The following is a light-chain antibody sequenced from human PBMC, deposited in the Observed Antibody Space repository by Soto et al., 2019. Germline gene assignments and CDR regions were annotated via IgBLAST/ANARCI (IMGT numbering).Light chain of an antibody. CDR1: QSVSSY. CDR2: DAS. CDR3: QQRSNWPPT. Sequence: ELVLPQSPATLSLYPGERATLSCRASQSVSSYLAWYQQKPGQAPRLLIYDASNRATGIPARFSGSGSGTDFTLTISSLEPEDFAVYYCQQRSNWPPTFGQGTKLEIK. V-gene: IGKV3-11*01. J-gene: IGKJ2*01.